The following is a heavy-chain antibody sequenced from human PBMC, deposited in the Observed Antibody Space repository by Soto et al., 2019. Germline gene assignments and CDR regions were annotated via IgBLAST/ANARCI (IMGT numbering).Heavy chain of an antibody. CDR2: MNPNSGNT. Sequence: ASVTVSCQASGYTFTSYDINWVRQATGQGLEWMGWMNPNSGNTGYAQKFQGRVTMTRNTSISTAYMELSSLRSEDTAVYYCARGVTHMITFGGVIVKFAFDIWGQGTMVTVSS. J-gene: IGHJ3*02. CDR3: ARGVTHMITFGGVIVKFAFDI. V-gene: IGHV1-8*01. D-gene: IGHD3-16*02. CDR1: GYTFTSYD.